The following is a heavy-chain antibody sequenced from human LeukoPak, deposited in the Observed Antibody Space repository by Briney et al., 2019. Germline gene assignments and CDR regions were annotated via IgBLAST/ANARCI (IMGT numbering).Heavy chain of an antibody. D-gene: IGHD6-25*01. V-gene: IGHV4-38-2*02. J-gene: IGHJ1*01. CDR2: IHHSGNRFESGST. CDR3: ARNASSGLFND. CDR1: GHSIINTYY. Sequence: SETLSLTCTVSGHSIINTYYWGWIRQSPGKGLEWIGSIHHSGNRFESGSTHYNPSLRSRVTVSADTSKNQFSLTSRSVTAADTAVYFCARNASSGLFNDWGQGTLVTVSS.